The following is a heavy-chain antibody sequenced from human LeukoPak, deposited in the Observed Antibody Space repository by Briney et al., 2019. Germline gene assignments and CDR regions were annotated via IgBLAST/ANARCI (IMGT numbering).Heavy chain of an antibody. CDR1: GASITSYY. CDR3: ARFGSGWWYNDY. CDR2: IYHTGNI. Sequence: SGTLSLTCAVSGASITSYYWTWIRQPPGKGLEWIGYIYHTGNIKYNPSLNSRVTISIDTSKNQFSLKLSSVTAAGTAVYYCARFGSGWWYNDYWGQGTLVTVSS. D-gene: IGHD6-19*01. V-gene: IGHV4-59*01. J-gene: IGHJ4*02.